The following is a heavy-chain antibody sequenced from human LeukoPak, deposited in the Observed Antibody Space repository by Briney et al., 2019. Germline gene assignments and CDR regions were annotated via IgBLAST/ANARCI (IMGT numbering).Heavy chain of an antibody. Sequence: PGGSLRLSCAASGFTFSNSSMNWVRQAPGKGLEWVSYISSSSTTIYYADSVKGRFTISRDNAKNSLYLQMNSLRAEDTGVYYCARGFWSGSCYWGQGTLVTVSS. V-gene: IGHV3-48*01. CDR3: ARGFWSGSCY. CDR1: GFTFSNSS. D-gene: IGHD3-3*01. CDR2: ISSSSTTI. J-gene: IGHJ4*02.